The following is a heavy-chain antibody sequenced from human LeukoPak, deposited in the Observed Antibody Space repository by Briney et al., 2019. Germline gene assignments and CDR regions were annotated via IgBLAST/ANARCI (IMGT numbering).Heavy chain of an antibody. V-gene: IGHV4-59*01. J-gene: IGHJ3*02. CDR2: VYYSGST. CDR1: GASISGYY. D-gene: IGHD6-19*01. Sequence: KTSETLSLTCTVSGASISGYYWSWIRLPPGKGLEWLGDVYYSGSTNYNPSLKSRVTISVDTSKNQLSLKLSSVTAADTAMYYCAREDSSGWSAFDIWGHGTVVTVSS. CDR3: AREDSSGWSAFDI.